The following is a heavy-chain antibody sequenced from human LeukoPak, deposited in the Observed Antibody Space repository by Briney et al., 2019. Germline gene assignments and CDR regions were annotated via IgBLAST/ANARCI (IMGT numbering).Heavy chain of an antibody. CDR1: GYTLTELS. D-gene: IGHD1-1*01. Sequence: ASVKVSCKVSGYTLTELSMHWVRQAPGKGLEWMGGFDPEDGETIYAQKFQGRVTMTEDTSTDTAYMELSSLRSEDTAVYYCARTPSVGGYYYYYMDVWGKGTTVTVSS. CDR2: FDPEDGET. V-gene: IGHV1-24*01. J-gene: IGHJ6*03. CDR3: ARTPSVGGYYYYYMDV.